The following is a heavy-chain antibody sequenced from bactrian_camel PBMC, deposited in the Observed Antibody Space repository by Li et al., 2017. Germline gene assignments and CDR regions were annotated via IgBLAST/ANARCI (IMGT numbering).Heavy chain of an antibody. J-gene: IGHJ4*01. CDR3: AEGRGSRGEHCYSLNY. CDR1: DYIYSSDC. Sequence: HVQLVESGGGSVQAGGSLRLSCAAGDYIYSSDCVAWFRQFPGKQREQVARITNSGRPTYADSVKGRFTISKDNAKNSQYLQMNSLKPEDTAMYYCAEGRGSRGEHCYSLNYWGQGTQVTVS. D-gene: IGHD6*01. CDR2: ITNSGRP. V-gene: IGHV3S53*01.